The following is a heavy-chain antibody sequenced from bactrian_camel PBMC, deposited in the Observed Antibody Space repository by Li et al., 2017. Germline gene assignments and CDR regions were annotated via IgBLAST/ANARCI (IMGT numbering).Heavy chain of an antibody. CDR1: GYAYSDGYC. CDR2: ILSGGSNT. V-gene: IGHV3S6*01. D-gene: IGHD5*01. CDR3: AAARMWRCEGSAPYNY. Sequence: HVQLVESGGGSVQAGGSPRLSCVVSGYAYSDGYCLGWFRQAPGKGLEWVSGILSGGSNTYYADSVKGRFTISRDNAKGTVYLQMNSLKPEDTAMYYCAAARMWRCEGSAPYNYWGQGTQVTVS. J-gene: IGHJ4*01.